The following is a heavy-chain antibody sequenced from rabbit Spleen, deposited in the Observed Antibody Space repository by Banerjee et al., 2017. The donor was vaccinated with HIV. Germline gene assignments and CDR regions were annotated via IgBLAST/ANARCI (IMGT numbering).Heavy chain of an antibody. J-gene: IGHJ4*01. V-gene: IGHV1S45*01. CDR1: GIDFTNYY. CDR2: IYAGSSGAT. D-gene: IGHD6-1*01. Sequence: QEQLTETGGGLVQPGGSLTLSCKASGIDFTNYYITWVRQAPGKGLEWIACIYAGSSGATYSATWAKGRFTISKTSSTTVTLQMTSLTAADTATYFCARVGGVGVYGYATLWGPGTLVTVS. CDR3: ARVGGVGVYGYATL.